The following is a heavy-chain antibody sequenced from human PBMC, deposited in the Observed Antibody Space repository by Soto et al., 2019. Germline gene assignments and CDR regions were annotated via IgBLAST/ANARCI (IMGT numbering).Heavy chain of an antibody. J-gene: IGHJ1*01. V-gene: IGHV4-39*01. D-gene: IGHD3-16*02. CDR1: GGSISSSTYY. CDR2: IYYNGNT. Sequence: QLHLQESGPGLVKPSETLSLTCTVSGGSISSSTYYWGWIRQPPGKGLEWIGSIYYNGNTYYSPSLKSRVTISVDTSKNQFSLKLSSVTAADTAVYYCARHGANDGFGEIIVQAEYFQHWGQGTLVTVSS. CDR3: ARHGANDGFGEIIVQAEYFQH.